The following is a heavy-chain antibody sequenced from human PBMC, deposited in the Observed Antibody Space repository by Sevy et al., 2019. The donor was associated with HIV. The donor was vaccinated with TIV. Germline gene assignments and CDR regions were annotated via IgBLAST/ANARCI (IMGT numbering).Heavy chain of an antibody. V-gene: IGHV3-53*01. D-gene: IGHD3-9*01. CDR1: GFTVSSNY. CDR2: FYSGGST. CDR3: ARGGNDILTGYYYGMDV. J-gene: IGHJ6*02. Sequence: GGSLRLSCAASGFTVSSNYMSWVRQAPGKGLEWVSVFYSGGSTYYADSVKGRFTISRDNSKNTLYLQMNSLRAEDTAVYYCARGGNDILTGYYYGMDVWGQGTTVTVSS.